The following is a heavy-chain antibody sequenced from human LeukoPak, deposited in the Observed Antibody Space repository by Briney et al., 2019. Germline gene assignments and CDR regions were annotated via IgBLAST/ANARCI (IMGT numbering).Heavy chain of an antibody. Sequence: GGSLRLSCAASGFTVSSNYMSWVRQAPGKGLEWVSVIYSGGSTYYADSVKGRFTISRDNSKSTLYLQMKSLRAEDTAVYYCARDLTLPLSGSGSYRDYWGQGTLVTVSS. J-gene: IGHJ4*02. CDR1: GFTVSSNY. D-gene: IGHD3-10*01. CDR2: IYSGGST. V-gene: IGHV3-66*01. CDR3: ARDLTLPLSGSGSYRDY.